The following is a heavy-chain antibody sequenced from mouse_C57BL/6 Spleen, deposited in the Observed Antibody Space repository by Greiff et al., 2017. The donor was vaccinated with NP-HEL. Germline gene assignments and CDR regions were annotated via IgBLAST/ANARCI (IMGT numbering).Heavy chain of an antibody. Sequence: QVQLQQPGTELVKPGASVKLSCKASGYTFTSYWMNWVKQRPGQGLEWIGNINPSNGGTNYNEKFKSKATLTVDTSSSTAYMQLSSLTSEDSAVYYCARLSVTAYYSRDYWGQGTSVTVSS. CDR1: GYTFTSYW. D-gene: IGHD3-2*01. J-gene: IGHJ4*01. CDR2: INPSNGGT. CDR3: ARLSVTAYYSRDY. V-gene: IGHV1-53*01.